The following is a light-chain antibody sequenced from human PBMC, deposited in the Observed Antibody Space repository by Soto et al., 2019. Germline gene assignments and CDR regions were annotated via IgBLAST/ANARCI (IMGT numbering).Light chain of an antibody. CDR1: SSDVGSYNL. V-gene: IGLV2-23*02. Sequence: QAVVTQPASVSGSPGQSITISCTGTSSDVGSYNLVSWYQQHPGKAPKLMIYEVSKRPSGVSNRFSGSKSGNTASLTISGLQAEDEADYYCCSYAGSSSTLVFGTGTKVTVL. CDR2: EVS. CDR3: CSYAGSSSTLV. J-gene: IGLJ1*01.